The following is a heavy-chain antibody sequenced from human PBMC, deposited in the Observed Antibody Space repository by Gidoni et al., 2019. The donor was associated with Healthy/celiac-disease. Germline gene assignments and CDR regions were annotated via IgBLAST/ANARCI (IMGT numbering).Heavy chain of an antibody. CDR3: ARDIGVAAAGLNYYYYMDV. J-gene: IGHJ6*03. V-gene: IGHV4-61*02. CDR1: GGPLRRGSYY. Sequence: QVQLQESGPGLVKPSQPLSLTCTVSGGPLRRGSYYWSWIRQPAGKGLEWIGRIYTSGSTNYNPSLKSRVTISVDTSKNQFSLKLSSVTAADTAVYYCARDIGVAAAGLNYYYYMDVWGKGTTVTVSS. D-gene: IGHD6-13*01. CDR2: IYTSGST.